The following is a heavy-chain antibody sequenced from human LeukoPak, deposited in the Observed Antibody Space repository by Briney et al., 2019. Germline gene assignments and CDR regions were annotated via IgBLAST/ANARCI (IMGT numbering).Heavy chain of an antibody. Sequence: HAGGSLRLSCAASGFTFSGFAMHWVRQAAGGVLEWVGRIRRIANSYATAYAASVKGRFTISRDDSKDTAYLQLNSLKTEDTAVDYCTTFYYYDSPDAFDIWGQGTMVTVSS. CDR3: TTFYYYDSPDAFDI. CDR1: GFTFSGFA. CDR2: IRRIANSYAT. D-gene: IGHD3-22*01. V-gene: IGHV3-73*01. J-gene: IGHJ3*02.